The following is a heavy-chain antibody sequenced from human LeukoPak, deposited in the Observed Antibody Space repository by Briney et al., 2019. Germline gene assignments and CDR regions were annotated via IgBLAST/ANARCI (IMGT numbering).Heavy chain of an antibody. V-gene: IGHV4-4*07. CDR3: ARGGYYGSGSYTVDV. CDR1: GGSISGYY. CDR2: MYTSGST. D-gene: IGHD3-10*01. Sequence: SETVSLTCIVSGGSISGYYWNWIRQPAGKGLEWIGRMYTSGSTNYYPSLRSRVTMSVDTSKNQFYLRLSSVTAADTAVYYCARGGYYGSGSYTVDVWGNGTMVTVSS. J-gene: IGHJ6*04.